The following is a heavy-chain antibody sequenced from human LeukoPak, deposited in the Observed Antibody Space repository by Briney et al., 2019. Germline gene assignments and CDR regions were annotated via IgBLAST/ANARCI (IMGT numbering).Heavy chain of an antibody. CDR2: ISSSSSYI. Sequence: AGGSLRLSCAASGFTFSSYSMNWVRQAPGKGLEWVSSISSSSSYIYYADSVKGRFTISRDNAKNSLYLQMNSLTIEDTALYYCAKGAPKSPYYYDTSVYSPPKYWGQGTLVTVSS. CDR1: GFTFSSYS. CDR3: AKGAPKSPYYYDTSVYSPPKY. V-gene: IGHV3-21*04. J-gene: IGHJ4*02. D-gene: IGHD3-22*01.